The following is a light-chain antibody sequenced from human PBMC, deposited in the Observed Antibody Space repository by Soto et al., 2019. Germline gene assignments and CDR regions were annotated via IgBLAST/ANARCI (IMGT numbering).Light chain of an antibody. V-gene: IGLV1-40*01. Sequence: QSVLTQPPSVSGAPGQRVTISCTGSSSNIGAGYGVHWYQQLPGTAPKLVIYNNNNRPSGVPDRFSGSNSGTSASLAITGLQAEDEADYYCQSYDSSLTGVFGAGTKLTVL. CDR1: SSNIGAGYG. J-gene: IGLJ2*01. CDR3: QSYDSSLTGV. CDR2: NNN.